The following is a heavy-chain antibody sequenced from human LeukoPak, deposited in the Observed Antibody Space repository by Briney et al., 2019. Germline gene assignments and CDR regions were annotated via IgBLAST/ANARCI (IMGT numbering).Heavy chain of an antibody. V-gene: IGHV4-61*08. Sequence: SQTLSLTCTVSGGSISSGGYYWSWIRQHPGKGLEWIGYIYYSGSTNYNPSLKSRVTISVDTSKNQFSLKLSSVTAADTAVYYCARENYDILTGYYYWFDPWGQGTLVTVSS. J-gene: IGHJ5*02. CDR3: ARENYDILTGYYYWFDP. D-gene: IGHD3-9*01. CDR1: GGSISSGGYY. CDR2: IYYSGST.